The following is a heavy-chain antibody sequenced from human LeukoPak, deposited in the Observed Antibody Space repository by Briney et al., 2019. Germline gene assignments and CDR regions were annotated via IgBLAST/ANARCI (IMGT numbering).Heavy chain of an antibody. Sequence: GGSLILACAASGFTFSSDWMHLVRQAPGKGLGWVSRIKSDGSTNYADSVKGRFTISRDNAKNTLSLQMNSLRPEDTGVYYSARAPSEIGGYYPEYFRHWGQGTLVTVSS. CDR1: GFTFSSDW. CDR2: IKSDGST. D-gene: IGHD3-3*01. J-gene: IGHJ1*01. CDR3: ARAPSEIGGYYPEYFRH. V-gene: IGHV3-74*01.